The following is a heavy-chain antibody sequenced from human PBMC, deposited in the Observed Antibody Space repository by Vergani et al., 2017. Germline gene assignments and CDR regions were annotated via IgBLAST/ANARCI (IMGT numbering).Heavy chain of an antibody. Sequence: QVQLVQSGAEVKKPGASVKVSCKASGYTFTSYYMHWVRQAPGQGLEWMGIINPSGGSTSYAQKFQGRFTMTRDTSTSTVYMGLSSLRSEDTAVYYCARDSRYCSSASCYVGRDWFDPWGQGTLVTVSS. D-gene: IGHD2-2*01. CDR1: GYTFTSYY. J-gene: IGHJ5*02. V-gene: IGHV1-46*01. CDR2: INPSGGST. CDR3: ARDSRYCSSASCYVGRDWFDP.